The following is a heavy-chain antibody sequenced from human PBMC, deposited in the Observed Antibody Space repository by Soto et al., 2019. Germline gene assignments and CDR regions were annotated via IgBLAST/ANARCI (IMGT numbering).Heavy chain of an antibody. V-gene: IGHV3-11*01. D-gene: IGHD6-13*01. CDR3: ARGGYSSSWYPSDWFDP. Sequence: TWWSLRLSCPASGFTFSDYYMSWVRQAPGKGLEWVSYISSSGSTIYYADSVKGRFTISRDNAKNSLYLQMNSLRAEDTAVYYCARGGYSSSWYPSDWFDPWGQGTLVTVSS. J-gene: IGHJ5*02. CDR2: ISSSGSTI. CDR1: GFTFSDYY.